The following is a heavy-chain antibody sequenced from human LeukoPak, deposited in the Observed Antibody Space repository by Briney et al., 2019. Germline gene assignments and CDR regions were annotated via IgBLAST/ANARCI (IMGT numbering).Heavy chain of an antibody. V-gene: IGHV6-1*01. CDR2: TYYRSKWYK. D-gene: IGHD3-10*01. Sequence: SQTLSLTCAISGDSVSSNSAAWNWIRQSPSRGLEWLGRTYYRSKWYKEYAVSVKSRITINADTSKNQFSLQLNSVTPEGTAVYYCARDGGSGTYYFDYWGQGTLVTVSS. CDR3: ARDGGSGTYYFDY. J-gene: IGHJ4*02. CDR1: GDSVSSNSAA.